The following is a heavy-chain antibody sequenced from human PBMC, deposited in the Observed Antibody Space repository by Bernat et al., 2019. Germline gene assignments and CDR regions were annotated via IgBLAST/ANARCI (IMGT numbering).Heavy chain of an antibody. J-gene: IGHJ4*02. CDR2: IYYSGST. Sequence: QLQLQESGPGLVKPSETLSLTCTVSGGSISSSSYYWGWIRQPPGKGLEWIGSIYYSGSTYYNPSLKSRVTISVDTSKNQFSLKLSAVTAADTAGYYCARRNYYDSPFDYWGQGTLVTVSS. CDR3: ARRNYYDSPFDY. D-gene: IGHD3-22*01. V-gene: IGHV4-39*01. CDR1: GGSISSSSYY.